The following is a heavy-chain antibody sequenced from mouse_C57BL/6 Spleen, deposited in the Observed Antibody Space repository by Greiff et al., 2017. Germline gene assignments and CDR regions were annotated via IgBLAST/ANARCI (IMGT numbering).Heavy chain of an antibody. V-gene: IGHV1-26*01. CDR1: GYTFTDYY. CDR2: INPNNGGT. D-gene: IGHD2-4*01. Sequence: EVQLQQSGPELVKPGASVKISCKASGYTFTDYYMNWVKQSHGKSLEWIGDINPNNGGTSYNQKFKGKATLTVDKSSSTAYMELRSLTSEDSAVYYCARGGDYDPYYFDYWGQGTTLTVSS. J-gene: IGHJ2*01. CDR3: ARGGDYDPYYFDY.